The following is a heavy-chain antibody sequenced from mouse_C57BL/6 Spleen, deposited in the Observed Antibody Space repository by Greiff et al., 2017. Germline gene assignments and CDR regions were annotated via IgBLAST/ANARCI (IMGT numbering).Heavy chain of an antibody. V-gene: IGHV1-59*01. J-gene: IGHJ2*01. CDR2: IDPSDSYT. CDR1: GYTFTSYW. Sequence: VQLQQPGAELVRPGTSVKLSCKASGYTFTSYWMHWVKQRPGQGLEWIGVIDPSDSYTNYNQKFKGKATLTVDTSSSTAYMPLSSLTSEDSAVYYCARTSYDYDNYWGQGTTLTVSS. D-gene: IGHD2-4*01. CDR3: ARTSYDYDNY.